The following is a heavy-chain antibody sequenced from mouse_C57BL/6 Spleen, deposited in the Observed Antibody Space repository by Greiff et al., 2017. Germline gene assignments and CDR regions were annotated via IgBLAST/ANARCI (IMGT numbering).Heavy chain of an antibody. CDR3: ARYGRSHLYFAA. V-gene: IGHV1-55*01. CDR2: IYPGSGST. D-gene: IGHD1-1*01. J-gene: IGHJ1*03. Sequence: QVQLQQPGAELVKPGASVKMSCKASGYTFTSYWITWVKQRPGQGLEWIGDIYPGSGSTNYNEKFKSKATLTVDTSSITAYMQLSSLTSEDYAVYFCARYGRSHLYFAALGTATTVTVSS. CDR1: GYTFTSYW.